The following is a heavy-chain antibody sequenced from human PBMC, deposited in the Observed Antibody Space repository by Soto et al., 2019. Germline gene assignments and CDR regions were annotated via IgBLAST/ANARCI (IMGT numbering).Heavy chain of an antibody. V-gene: IGHV1-2*02. J-gene: IGHJ4*02. Sequence: QVQLVQSGAEVKKPGASVKVSCKASGYTFTGYYMHWVRQAPGQGLDRMGWINPNSGGTNYAQKFQGRVTMTRDTSISTDYMELSRLRSDDTAVYYCARWQVATMWGDFDYWGQGTLVTVSS. CDR2: INPNSGGT. D-gene: IGHD5-12*01. CDR1: GYTFTGYY. CDR3: ARWQVATMWGDFDY.